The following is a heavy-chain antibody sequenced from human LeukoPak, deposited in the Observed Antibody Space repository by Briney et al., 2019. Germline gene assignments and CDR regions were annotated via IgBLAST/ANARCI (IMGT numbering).Heavy chain of an antibody. J-gene: IGHJ6*02. V-gene: IGHV4-59*08. CDR3: ARHGSGWPYYYYYYGMDV. CDR2: TYYSGSA. Sequence: SETLSLTCTVAGGSISSYYWSWVRQPPGKGLEWLGYTYYSGSANYNPSFKSRVTISVDTSKNQFSLKLSSVTAADTAVYYCARHGSGWPYYYYYYGMDVWGQGTTVTVSS. CDR1: GGSISSYY. D-gene: IGHD6-19*01.